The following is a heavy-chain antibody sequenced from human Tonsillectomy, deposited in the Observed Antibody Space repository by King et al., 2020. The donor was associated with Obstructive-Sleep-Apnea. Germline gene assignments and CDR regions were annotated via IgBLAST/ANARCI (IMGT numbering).Heavy chain of an antibody. CDR1: GGSISSYY. V-gene: IGHV4-59*01. Sequence: VQLQESGPGLVKPSESLSLTCTVSGGSISSYYWSWIRQPPGKGLEWIGYIYYSGNTNYNPSLKSRVTISGDTSKNQFSLKLSSVTAADTAVYYCARLYYYYGMDIWGQGTTVTVSS. CDR3: ARLYYYYGMDI. CDR2: IYYSGNT. J-gene: IGHJ6*02.